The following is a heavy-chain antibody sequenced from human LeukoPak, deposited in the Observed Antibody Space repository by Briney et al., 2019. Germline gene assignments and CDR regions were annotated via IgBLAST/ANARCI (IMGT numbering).Heavy chain of an antibody. V-gene: IGHV3-7*01. Sequence: PGGSLRLSCAASGFTFSSYWMSWVRQAPGKGLEWVSNIKQDGSEKYYVDSVKGRFTISRDNAKKTMYLKMNSLRAEDTAVYYCARVRGTRYMDVWGKGTTVTVSS. J-gene: IGHJ6*03. CDR2: IKQDGSEK. CDR1: GFTFSSYW. D-gene: IGHD3-10*01. CDR3: ARVRGTRYMDV.